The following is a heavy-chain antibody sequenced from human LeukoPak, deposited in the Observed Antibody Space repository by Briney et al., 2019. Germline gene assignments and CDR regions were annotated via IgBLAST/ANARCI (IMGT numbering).Heavy chain of an antibody. J-gene: IGHJ4*02. V-gene: IGHV1-69*13. CDR2: IIPIFGTA. CDR1: GGTFSSYA. CDR3: AREYCGGDCYPDY. Sequence: SVKVSCKASGGTFSSYAISWVRQAPGQGLEWMGGIIPIFGTANYAQKFQGRVTITADESTSTAYMELSSLRSEDTAVYYCAREYCGGDCYPDYWGQGTLVTVSS. D-gene: IGHD2-21*01.